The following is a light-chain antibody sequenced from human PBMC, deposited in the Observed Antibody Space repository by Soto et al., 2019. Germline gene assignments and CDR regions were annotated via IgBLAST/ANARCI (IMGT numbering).Light chain of an antibody. CDR3: MNAVQTLT. CDR1: QSPLHRNGNIY. CDR2: SVS. J-gene: IGKJ4*01. V-gene: IGKV2-28*01. Sequence: DIVMTQSPLSLSVTPGEPASISCRSSQSPLHRNGNIYLDWYLQKTGQSPQLLIYSVSNRASGVPERFSGSGSGTDFTLKISRVEAEDVGIYYCMNAVQTLTFGGGTKVEI.